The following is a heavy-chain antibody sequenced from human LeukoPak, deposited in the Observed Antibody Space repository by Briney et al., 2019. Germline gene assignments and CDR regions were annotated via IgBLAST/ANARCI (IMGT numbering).Heavy chain of an antibody. J-gene: IGHJ4*02. CDR1: GGSLSSGDYY. CDR3: AREALTRGGTFDY. D-gene: IGHD3-3*01. CDR2: IYYSRST. V-gene: IGHV4-30-4*08. Sequence: PSQTLSLTCTLSGGSLSSGDYYWSWIRQPPGKGLEWVGYIYYSRSTYYNPSLKSRDTISVDTSKNQFSLKLSSVTAADTAVYYCAREALTRGGTFDYWGQGTLVTVSS.